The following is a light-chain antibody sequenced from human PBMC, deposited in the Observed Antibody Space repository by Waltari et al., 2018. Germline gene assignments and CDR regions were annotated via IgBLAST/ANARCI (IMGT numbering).Light chain of an antibody. V-gene: IGLV2-14*03. CDR1: SSDVGGYNY. CDR2: DVN. Sequence: QSALTQPASVSGSPGQSITISCTGASSDVGGYNYVSGYQQHPGKAPKLKIYDVNNRASGLSSRFSGSKSGNRASLTISGLQAEDEADYYCCSFTSSSTWVFGGGTKLTVL. CDR3: CSFTSSSTWV. J-gene: IGLJ3*02.